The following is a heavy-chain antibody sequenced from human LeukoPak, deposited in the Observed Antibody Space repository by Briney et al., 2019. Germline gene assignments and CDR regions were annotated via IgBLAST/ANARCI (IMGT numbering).Heavy chain of an antibody. CDR3: AKGVGATFRYYYMDV. D-gene: IGHD1-26*01. CDR2: ISWNSGSI. Sequence: GGSLRLSCAASGFTFDDYAMHWVRQAPGKGLEWVSSISWNSGSIGYADSVKGRFTISRDNAKNSLYLQMNSLRAEDMALYYCAKGVGATFRYYYMDVWGKGTTVTVSS. J-gene: IGHJ6*03. CDR1: GFTFDDYA. V-gene: IGHV3-9*03.